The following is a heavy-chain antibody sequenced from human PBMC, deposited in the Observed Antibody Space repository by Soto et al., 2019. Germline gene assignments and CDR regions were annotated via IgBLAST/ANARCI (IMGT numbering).Heavy chain of an antibody. J-gene: IGHJ6*02. CDR3: ARDQYSGSYQYYYYYYGMVV. CDR1: GYTFTSYG. Sequence: ASVKVSCKASGYTFTSYGISWVRQAPGQGLEWMGWISAYNGNTNYAQKLQGRVTMTTDTSTSTAYMELRSLRSDDTAVYYCARDQYSGSYQYYYYYYGMVVWGQGTTVTVSS. D-gene: IGHD1-26*01. V-gene: IGHV1-18*01. CDR2: ISAYNGNT.